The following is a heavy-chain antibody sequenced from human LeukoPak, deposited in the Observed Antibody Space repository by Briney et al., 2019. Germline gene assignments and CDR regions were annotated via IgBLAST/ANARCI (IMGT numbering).Heavy chain of an antibody. CDR2: IYTTGST. CDR3: ARRFDS. Sequence: NPSETLSLTCTVSGVSISNYYWSWIRQPAGKGLEWIGRIYTTGSTNYNPSLKSRVTISVDTSKNQFSLKLSSVTTADTAVYYCARRFDSWGQGTLVTVSS. CDR1: GVSISNYY. V-gene: IGHV4-4*07. J-gene: IGHJ4*02.